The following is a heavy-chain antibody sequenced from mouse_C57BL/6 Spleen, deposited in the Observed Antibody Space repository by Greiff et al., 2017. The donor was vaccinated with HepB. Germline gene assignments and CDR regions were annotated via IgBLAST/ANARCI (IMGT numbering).Heavy chain of an antibody. CDR1: GYSFTGYY. Sequence: VQLQQSGPELVKPGASVKISCKASGYSFTGYYMNWVKQSPEKSLEWIGEINPSAGGTTYNQKFKAKATLTVDKSSSTAYMQLKSLTSEDSAVYYCARRWLEDAMDYWGQGTSVTVSS. CDR2: INPSAGGT. CDR3: ARRWLEDAMDY. J-gene: IGHJ4*01. D-gene: IGHD2-3*01. V-gene: IGHV1-42*01.